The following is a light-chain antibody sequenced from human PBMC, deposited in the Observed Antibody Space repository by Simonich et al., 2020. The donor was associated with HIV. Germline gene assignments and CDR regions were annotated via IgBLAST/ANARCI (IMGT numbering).Light chain of an antibody. CDR3: AAWDDSLNGWV. CDR2: SNK. J-gene: IGLJ3*02. V-gene: IGLV1-44*01. CDR1: SSNIGSNT. Sequence: QSVLTQPPSASGTPGQRVPISCSGSSSNIGSNTVHWYQQLPGTAPKLLIYSNKQRHSGVPDRFSGSKSGTSASLAISGLQSEDEADYYCAAWDDSLNGWVFGGGTKLTVL.